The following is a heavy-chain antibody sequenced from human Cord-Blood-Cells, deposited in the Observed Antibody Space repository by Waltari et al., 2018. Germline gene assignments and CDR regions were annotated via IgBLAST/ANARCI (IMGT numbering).Heavy chain of an antibody. CDR3: ARLGGSSGWYYYYYYMDV. CDR1: GGSFSGYY. Sequence: QVQLQQWGAGLLKPSVTLSLTCAVYGGSFSGYYWSWIRQPPGKGLEWIGEINHSGSTNYNPSLKSRVTISVDTSKNQFSLKLSSVTAADTAVYYCARLGGSSGWYYYYYYMDVWGKGTTVTVSS. J-gene: IGHJ6*03. V-gene: IGHV4-34*01. D-gene: IGHD6-19*01. CDR2: INHSGST.